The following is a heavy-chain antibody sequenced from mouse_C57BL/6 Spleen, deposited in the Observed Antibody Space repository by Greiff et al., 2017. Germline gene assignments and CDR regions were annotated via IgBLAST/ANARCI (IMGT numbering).Heavy chain of an antibody. CDR2: ISSGSSTI. CDR3: ARGYFAY. J-gene: IGHJ3*01. Sequence: EVKVVESGGGLVKPGGSLKLSCAASGFTFSDYGMHWVRQAPEKGLEWVAYISSGSSTIYYADTVKGRFTISSDNAKNTLFLQMTRLRSEDTAMYYCARGYFAYWGQGTLVTVSA. V-gene: IGHV5-17*01. CDR1: GFTFSDYG. D-gene: IGHD2-14*01.